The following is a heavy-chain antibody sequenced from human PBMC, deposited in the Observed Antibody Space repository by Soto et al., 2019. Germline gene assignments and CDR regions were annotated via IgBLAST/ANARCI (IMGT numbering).Heavy chain of an antibody. D-gene: IGHD6-19*01. CDR3: AKVAVAGTSLDS. Sequence: PGGSLRLSCAASGFTFSTYAMNWVRQAPGKGLEWVSGISYGGGTTNYADSVKGRFTISRDNSKNTLYLQMNSLRAEDTAVYYCAKVAVAGTSLDSWGQGTLVTVSS. CDR2: ISYGGGTT. J-gene: IGHJ4*02. V-gene: IGHV3-23*01. CDR1: GFTFSTYA.